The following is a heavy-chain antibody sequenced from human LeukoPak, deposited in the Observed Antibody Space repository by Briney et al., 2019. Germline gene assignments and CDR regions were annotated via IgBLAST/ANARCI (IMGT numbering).Heavy chain of an antibody. Sequence: PGGSLRLSCAASGFTFNTYSMNWVRQAPGKGLEWISYISRSSSTIYYADSVKGRFTISRDNSKNTLYLQMNSLRAEDTAVYYCAREEEESTGDYWGQGTLVTVSS. CDR1: GFTFNTYS. V-gene: IGHV3-48*01. J-gene: IGHJ4*02. CDR3: AREEEESTGDY. CDR2: ISRSSSTI.